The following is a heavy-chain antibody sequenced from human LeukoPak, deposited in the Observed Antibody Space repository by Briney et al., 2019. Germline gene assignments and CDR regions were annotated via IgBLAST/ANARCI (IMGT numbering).Heavy chain of an antibody. V-gene: IGHV4-34*01. D-gene: IGHD6-13*01. CDR2: INHSGST. J-gene: IGHJ5*02. Sequence: SETLSLTCAVYGGSFSGYYWSWIRQPPGKGLEWIGEINHSGSTNCNPSLKSRVTISVDTSKNQFSLKLSSVTAADTAVYYCARISSSWYTPRWFDPWGQGTLVTVSS. CDR3: ARISSSWYTPRWFDP. CDR1: GGSFSGYY.